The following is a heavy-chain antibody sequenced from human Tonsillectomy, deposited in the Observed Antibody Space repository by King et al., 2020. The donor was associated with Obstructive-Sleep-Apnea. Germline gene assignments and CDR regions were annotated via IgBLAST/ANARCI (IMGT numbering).Heavy chain of an antibody. CDR2: INHSGST. D-gene: IGHD3-10*01. V-gene: IGHV4-34*01. CDR3: ASGLYYGSGPTLY. Sequence: VQLQQWGAGLLKPSETLSLTCAVYGGSFSGYYWSWIRQPPGKGLEWIGEINHSGSTNYNPYFKSRVTLSVDTSKNQFSLKLSSVTAAATAVYYCASGLYYGSGPTLYWGQGTLVTVSS. J-gene: IGHJ4*02. CDR1: GGSFSGYY.